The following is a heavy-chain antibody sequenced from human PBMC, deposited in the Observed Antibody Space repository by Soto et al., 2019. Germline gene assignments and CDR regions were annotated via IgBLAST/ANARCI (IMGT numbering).Heavy chain of an antibody. J-gene: IGHJ4*02. CDR2: IYPGDSDI. CDR3: GRRKGAATDFFDY. V-gene: IGHV5-51*01. D-gene: IGHD6-13*01. Sequence: ESLKISCKASGYSFNTYWIGWVRQMPGKGLEWIGIIYPGDSDIRLSPSFQGQVTVSADNSVNTAYLRWSSLKSSDSAIYYCGRRKGAATDFFDYWAQGTRVTVSS. CDR1: GYSFNTYW.